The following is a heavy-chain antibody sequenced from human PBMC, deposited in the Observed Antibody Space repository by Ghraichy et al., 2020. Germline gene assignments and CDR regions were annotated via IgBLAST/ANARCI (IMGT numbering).Heavy chain of an antibody. CDR1: GGTFSSYA. CDR3: ARAFTVTFTTFDY. CDR2: IIPIFGTA. V-gene: IGHV1-69*13. Sequence: SPKVSCKASGGTFSSYAISWVRQAPGQGLEWMGGIIPIFGTANYAQKFQGRVTITADESTSTAYMELSSLRSEDTAVYYCARAFTVTFTTFDYWGQGTLVTVSS. D-gene: IGHD4-11*01. J-gene: IGHJ4*02.